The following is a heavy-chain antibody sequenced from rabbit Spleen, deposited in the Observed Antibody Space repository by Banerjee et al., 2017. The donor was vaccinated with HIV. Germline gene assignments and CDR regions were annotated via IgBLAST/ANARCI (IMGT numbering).Heavy chain of an antibody. V-gene: IGHV1S45*01. CDR1: GIDLMSIAM. D-gene: IGHD8-1*01. CDR3: ARDTGSSFSSYGMDL. CDR2: IAGSSSGFT. J-gene: IGHJ6*01. Sequence: ELKESGGRLVTPGGSLTLSCKASGIDLMSIAMSWVRQAPGKGLEWISCIAGSSSGFTYSATWAKGRFTCSKTSSTTVTLQMTSLTVADTATYFCARDTGSSFSSYGMDLWGQGTLVTVS.